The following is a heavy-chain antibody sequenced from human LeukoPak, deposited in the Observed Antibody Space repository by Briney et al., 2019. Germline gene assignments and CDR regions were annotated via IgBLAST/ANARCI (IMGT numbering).Heavy chain of an antibody. CDR3: ARLAGYYDSSGIDLYYFDY. Sequence: GESLQISCKGSGYSFTSYWIGWVRQMPGKGLEWMGMIYPGDSDSRYSPSFQGQVTISADKSITTAYLQWSSLKASDTAMYYCARLAGYYDSSGIDLYYFDYWGQGTLVTVSS. V-gene: IGHV5-51*01. D-gene: IGHD3-22*01. CDR1: GYSFTSYW. CDR2: IYPGDSDS. J-gene: IGHJ4*02.